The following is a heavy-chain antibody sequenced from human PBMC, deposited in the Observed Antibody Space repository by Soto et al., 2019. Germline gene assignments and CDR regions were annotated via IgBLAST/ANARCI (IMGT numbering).Heavy chain of an antibody. J-gene: IGHJ6*02. CDR1: GYTFTSYY. V-gene: IGHV1-46*01. CDR2: INPSGGST. D-gene: IGHD1-1*01. Sequence: ASVKVSCEASGYTFTSYYMHWVRQAPGQGLEWMGIINPSGGSTSYAQKLQGRVTMTRDTSTSTVYMELSSLRSEDTAVYYCARAVQPSTNYYYYGMDVWGQGTTVTVSS. CDR3: ARAVQPSTNYYYYGMDV.